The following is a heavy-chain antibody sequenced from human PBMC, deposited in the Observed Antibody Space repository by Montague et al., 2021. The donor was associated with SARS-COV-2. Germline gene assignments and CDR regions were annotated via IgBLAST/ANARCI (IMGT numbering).Heavy chain of an antibody. Sequence: TLSLTCTVSGGSISSGSYYWSWIRQPAGKGLEWIGRIYTSGSTNYNPSLKSRVTISVDTSKNQFSLKLSSVTAADTAVYYCARGVLRYFDWTSPFDYWGQGTQVTVSS. J-gene: IGHJ4*02. V-gene: IGHV4-61*02. D-gene: IGHD3-9*01. CDR2: IYTSGST. CDR1: GGSISSGSYY. CDR3: ARGVLRYFDWTSPFDY.